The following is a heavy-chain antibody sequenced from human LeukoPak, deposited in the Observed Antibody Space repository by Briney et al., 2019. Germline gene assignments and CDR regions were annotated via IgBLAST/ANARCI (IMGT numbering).Heavy chain of an antibody. CDR2: IKQDGSEK. J-gene: IGHJ4*02. CDR3: ARDVKWLDSPPGQDY. D-gene: IGHD5-24*01. V-gene: IGHV3-7*01. Sequence: GGSLRLSCAASGFTFSSYWMSWVRQAPGKGLEWVANIKQDGSEKYYVDSVKGRFTISRDNAKNSLYLQMNSLRAEDAAVYYCARDVKWLDSPPGQDYWGQGTLVTVSS. CDR1: GFTFSSYW.